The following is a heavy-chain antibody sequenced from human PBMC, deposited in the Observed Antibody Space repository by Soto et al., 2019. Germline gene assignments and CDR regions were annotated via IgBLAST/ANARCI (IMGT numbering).Heavy chain of an antibody. D-gene: IGHD3-10*01. Sequence: QVQLVQSGAEVKKPGASVKVSCKASGYTFTNYEINWVRQATGQGLEWMGWINPGSGNTDYAHKFQGRVTMTRNISISTAYMELSRLGSDDTAIYYWARMAASGSLNWFDPWGQGTLVTVSS. CDR3: ARMAASGSLNWFDP. CDR2: INPGSGNT. CDR1: GYTFTNYE. V-gene: IGHV1-8*01. J-gene: IGHJ5*02.